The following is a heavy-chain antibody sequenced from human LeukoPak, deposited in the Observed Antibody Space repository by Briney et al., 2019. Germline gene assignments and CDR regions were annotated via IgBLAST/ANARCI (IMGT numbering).Heavy chain of an antibody. CDR1: GGTFSSYA. CDR3: ARSDCSSTSCYYFDY. V-gene: IGHV1-69*05. D-gene: IGHD2-2*01. CDR2: IIPIFGTA. Sequence: EASVKVSCKASGGTFSSYAISWVRQAPGQELECMGGIIPIFGTANYTQKFQGRVTITTDESTSTAYMELSSLRSEDTAVYYCARSDCSSTSCYYFDYWGQGTLVTVSS. J-gene: IGHJ4*02.